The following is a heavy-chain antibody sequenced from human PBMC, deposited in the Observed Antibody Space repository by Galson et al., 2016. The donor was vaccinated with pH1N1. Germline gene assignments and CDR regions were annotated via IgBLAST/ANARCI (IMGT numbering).Heavy chain of an antibody. CDR3: ARDQNWNLDY. Sequence: SVKASCKASGYTFTTFGISWVRQAPGKGPEWLGWISTSKGNTKNAQRLLDRVTMTRDTSTSTVFMELTSLRSDDTAIYYCARDQNWNLDYWGQGTLVTVPS. J-gene: IGHJ4*02. D-gene: IGHD1-1*01. V-gene: IGHV1-18*01. CDR2: ISTSKGNT. CDR1: GYTFTTFG.